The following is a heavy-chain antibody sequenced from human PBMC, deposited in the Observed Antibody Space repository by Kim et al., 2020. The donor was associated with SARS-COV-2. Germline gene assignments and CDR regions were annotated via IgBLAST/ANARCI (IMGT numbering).Heavy chain of an antibody. CDR3: ARHRARSIYVWFDP. V-gene: IGHV4-39*01. Sequence: SETLSLTCTVSGGSISSGSFYWGWIRQPPGKGLEWIGSLYYSGSTYYNPSLKSLVTISVDTSKNQFSQKLNSVTAADTAVYYCARHRARSIYVWFDPWGQGTLVTVSS. J-gene: IGHJ5*02. CDR2: LYYSGST. CDR1: GGSISSGSFY. D-gene: IGHD3-10*02.